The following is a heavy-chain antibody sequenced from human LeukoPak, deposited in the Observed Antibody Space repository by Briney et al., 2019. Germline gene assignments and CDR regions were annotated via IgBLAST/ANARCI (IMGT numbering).Heavy chain of an antibody. Sequence: GASVTVSCKASGGTFSSYAISWVRQAPGQGLEWIGRIIPILGIANYAQKFQGRVTITADKSTSTAYMELSSLRSEDTAVYYCARASAIVPFYFDYWGQGTLVTVSS. CDR1: GGTFSSYA. V-gene: IGHV1-69*04. CDR2: IIPILGIA. CDR3: ARASAIVPFYFDY. D-gene: IGHD1-26*01. J-gene: IGHJ4*02.